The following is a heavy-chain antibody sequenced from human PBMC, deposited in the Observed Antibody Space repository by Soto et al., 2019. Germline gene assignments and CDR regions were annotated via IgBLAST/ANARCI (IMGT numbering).Heavy chain of an antibody. Sequence: PSETLSLTCAVSGGSISSSNRWSWVRQPPGKGLEWIGEIYHSGSTNYNPSLKSRVTISVDKSKNQFSLKLSSVTAADTAVYYCARVSGSYYYGMDVWGQGTTVTVSS. CDR2: IYHSGST. V-gene: IGHV4-4*02. J-gene: IGHJ6*02. CDR1: GGSISSSNR. D-gene: IGHD1-26*01. CDR3: ARVSGSYYYGMDV.